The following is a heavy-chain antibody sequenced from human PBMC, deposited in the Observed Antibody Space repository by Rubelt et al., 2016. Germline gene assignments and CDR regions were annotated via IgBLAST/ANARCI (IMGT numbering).Heavy chain of an antibody. V-gene: IGHV3-33*01. D-gene: IGHD1-1*01. Sequence: GGGVVQPGRSLRLSCAASGFTFSSYGMHWVRQAPGKGLEWVAVIWYDGSNKYYADSVKGRFTISRDNSKNTLYLQMNSLRAEDTAVYYCARDPNPRGTTGTTTHYYYYMDVWGKGTTVTVSS. CDR3: ARDPNPRGTTGTTTHYYYYMDV. CDR1: GFTFSSYG. J-gene: IGHJ6*03. CDR2: IWYDGSNK.